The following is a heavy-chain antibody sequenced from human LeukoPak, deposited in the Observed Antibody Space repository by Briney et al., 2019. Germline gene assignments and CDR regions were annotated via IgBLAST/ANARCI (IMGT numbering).Heavy chain of an antibody. J-gene: IGHJ5*01. CDR1: GGSISSNS. V-gene: IGHV4-59*01. D-gene: IGHD1-26*01. Sequence: SETLSLTCNVSGGSISSNSWSWIRQPPGKGLEWIGYIYYSGSTNYNPSLKSRVTISVDTSKNQLSLKLSSVTAADTAVYYCARVWSGATNWFDSWGQGTLVTVSS. CDR2: IYYSGST. CDR3: ARVWSGATNWFDS.